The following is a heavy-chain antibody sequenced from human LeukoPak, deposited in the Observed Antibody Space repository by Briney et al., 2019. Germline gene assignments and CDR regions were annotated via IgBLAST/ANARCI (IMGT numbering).Heavy chain of an antibody. CDR3: AKDQGLLLWFGELPSSYYFDY. CDR1: GGSISGFY. D-gene: IGHD3-10*01. Sequence: SETLSLTCTVSGGSISGFYWSWIRQPPGKGLVWIGYIYYSGSTNYNPSLKSRVTISVDTSKNQFSLKLSSVTPADTAVYYCAKDQGLLLWFGELPSSYYFDYWGQGTLVTVSS. J-gene: IGHJ4*02. CDR2: IYYSGST. V-gene: IGHV4-59*01.